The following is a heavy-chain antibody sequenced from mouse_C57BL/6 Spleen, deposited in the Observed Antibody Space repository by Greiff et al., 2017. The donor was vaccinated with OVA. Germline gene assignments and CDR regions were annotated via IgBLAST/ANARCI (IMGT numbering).Heavy chain of an antibody. D-gene: IGHD1-3*01. Sequence: VQLQQSGAELVRPGASVTLSCKASGYTFTDYEMHWVKQTPVHGLELIGAIDPETGGTAYNQKFKGKAKLTADKSSSPAYMELRSLQSEDSAVYYCTRRGLALGWWGQGTTLTVSS. CDR2: IDPETGGT. V-gene: IGHV1-15*01. CDR1: GYTFTDYE. J-gene: IGHJ2*01. CDR3: TRRGLALGW.